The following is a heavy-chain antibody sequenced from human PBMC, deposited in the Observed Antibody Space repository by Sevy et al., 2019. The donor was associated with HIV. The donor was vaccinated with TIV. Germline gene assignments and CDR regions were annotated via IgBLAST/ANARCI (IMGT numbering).Heavy chain of an antibody. CDR2: IKEDGSMI. J-gene: IGHJ4*02. CDR1: GFTFNNYA. Sequence: GESLKISCAASGFTFNNYAMSWVRQAPGKGLEWVANIKEDGSMIYYVDSVKGRFTISRDNAKNSVYLQMTSLRAEDAALYYCVRAIGAAGSYWGQRTLVTVSS. CDR3: VRAIGAAGSY. V-gene: IGHV3-7*01. D-gene: IGHD6-13*01.